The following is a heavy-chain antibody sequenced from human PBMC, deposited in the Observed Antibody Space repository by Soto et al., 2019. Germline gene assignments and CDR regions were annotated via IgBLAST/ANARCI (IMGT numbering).Heavy chain of an antibody. D-gene: IGHD3-22*01. CDR1: GGSISGYY. CDR2: IYYSGST. CDR3: ARARYDSSGYYYFDY. J-gene: IGHJ4*02. V-gene: IGHV4-59*01. Sequence: QVHLQESGPGLVKPSETLSLTCTVSGGSISGYYWSWIRQPPGKGLAWIGYIYYSGSTIYNPSLKRRFTISVDTSKIQFSLKLSSVTAADTAVYYCARARYDSSGYYYFDYWGQGPLVTVSS.